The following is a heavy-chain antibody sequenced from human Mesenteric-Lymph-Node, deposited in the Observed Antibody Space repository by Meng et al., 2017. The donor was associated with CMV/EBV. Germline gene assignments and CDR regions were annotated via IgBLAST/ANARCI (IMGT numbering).Heavy chain of an antibody. J-gene: IGHJ1*01. CDR2: INPNSGDT. CDR1: FTDFY. CDR3: ARVWGYCTSASCLGYFHH. Sequence: FTDFYINWVRQAPGQGLEWMGWINPNSGDTKIVQKFQGRVTMTRDTSISTAYMEVTRLRSDDTAVYYCARVWGYCTSASCLGYFHHWGQGTLVTVSS. D-gene: IGHD2-2*01. V-gene: IGHV1-2*02.